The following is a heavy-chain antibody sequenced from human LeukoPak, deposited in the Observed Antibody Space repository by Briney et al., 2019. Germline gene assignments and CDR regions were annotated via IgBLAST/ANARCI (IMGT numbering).Heavy chain of an antibody. CDR3: AKDETVAGTGYSWFDP. J-gene: IGHJ5*02. CDR1: GFTFSSFV. V-gene: IGHV3-64*04. CDR2: ISSNGGST. Sequence: GGSLRLSCSASGFTFSSFVMHWVRQAPGKGLEYVSAISSNGGSTYYADSVKGRFTISRDNSKNTLYLQMNSLRAEDTAVYYCAKDETVAGTGYSWFDPWGQGTLVTVSS. D-gene: IGHD6-19*01.